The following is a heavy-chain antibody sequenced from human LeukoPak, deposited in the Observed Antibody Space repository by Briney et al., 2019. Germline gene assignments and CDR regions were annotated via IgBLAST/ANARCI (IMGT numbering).Heavy chain of an antibody. D-gene: IGHD6-13*01. J-gene: IGHJ4*02. CDR3: ARDFYQQLVDLPTHTIDY. Sequence: ASVKVSCKASGYTFTGYYMHWVRQAPGQGLEWMGWINPNSGGTNYAQKFQGRVTMTRDMSISTAYMELSRLRSDDTAVYYCARDFYQQLVDLPTHTIDYWGQGTLVTVSS. V-gene: IGHV1-2*02. CDR1: GYTFTGYY. CDR2: INPNSGGT.